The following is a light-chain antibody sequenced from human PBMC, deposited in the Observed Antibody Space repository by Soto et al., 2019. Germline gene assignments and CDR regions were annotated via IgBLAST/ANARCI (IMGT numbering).Light chain of an antibody. V-gene: IGLV4-60*03. CDR3: ETGDSNTVV. Sequence: QLVLTQSSSASASLGSSVKLTCTLSSGHSTYIIAWHQQRPGKAPRYFMKLEGSGNYDKGSGVPDRFSGSSSGADRYLTISNLQSEDEADYYCETGDSNTVVFGGGTKLTVL. CDR2: LEGSGNY. CDR1: SGHSTYI. J-gene: IGLJ2*01.